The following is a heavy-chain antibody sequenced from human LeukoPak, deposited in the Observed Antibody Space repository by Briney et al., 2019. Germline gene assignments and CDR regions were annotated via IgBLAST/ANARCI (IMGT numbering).Heavy chain of an antibody. D-gene: IGHD2-2*01. CDR1: GFTFSSYS. Sequence: PGGSLRLSCAASGFTFSSYSMNWVRQAPGKGLEWVSYISSSSSTIYYADSVKGRFTISRDNAKNPLYLQMNSLRAEDTAVYYCARARTYCSSTSCYGGAFDIWGQGTMVTVSS. V-gene: IGHV3-48*01. CDR3: ARARTYCSSTSCYGGAFDI. CDR2: ISSSSSTI. J-gene: IGHJ3*02.